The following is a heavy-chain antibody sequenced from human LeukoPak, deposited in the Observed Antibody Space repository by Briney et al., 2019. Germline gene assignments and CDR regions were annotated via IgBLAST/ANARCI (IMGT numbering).Heavy chain of an antibody. CDR1: GYTFGIYG. Sequence: GASVKVSCKASGYTFGIYGISWVRQAPGQGLEWMARISPYDGDTNYAQKFEGRVTMTTETSTNTAYMELRSLRSDDTAIYYCARDYCTRGGDCYKEDLFDPWGQGTLVTVSA. CDR2: ISPYDGDT. D-gene: IGHD2-21*02. CDR3: ARDYCTRGGDCYKEDLFDP. V-gene: IGHV1-18*01. J-gene: IGHJ5*02.